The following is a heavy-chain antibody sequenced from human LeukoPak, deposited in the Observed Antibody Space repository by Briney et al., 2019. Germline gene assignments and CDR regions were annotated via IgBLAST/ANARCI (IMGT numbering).Heavy chain of an antibody. CDR3: AHDSAKWRADFWSGYHSWFDP. Sequence: GGSLRLSCAASGFTFSSYAMSWVRQAPGKGLEWVSSISGSGGNTYYADSVKGRFTISRDNAKNSLYLQMNSLRAEDTAVYYCAHDSAKWRADFWSGYHSWFDPWGQGTLVTVSS. CDR1: GFTFSSYA. J-gene: IGHJ5*02. D-gene: IGHD3-3*01. V-gene: IGHV3-23*01. CDR2: ISGSGGNT.